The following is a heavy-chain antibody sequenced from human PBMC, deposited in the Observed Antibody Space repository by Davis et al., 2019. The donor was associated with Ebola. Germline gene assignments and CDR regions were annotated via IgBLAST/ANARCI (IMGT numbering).Heavy chain of an antibody. V-gene: IGHV3-53*01. CDR2: IYRGGST. Sequence: GESLKISCPASGFNVSSHYMTWVRQAPGTGLEWVAAIYRGGSTYYAESVKGRFTISRDNSKDTVHLQLNRLRADDTAVYYCTRGRGGSSWELFWGQGTLVTVSS. J-gene: IGHJ4*02. CDR3: TRGRGGSSWELF. D-gene: IGHD6-13*01. CDR1: GFNVSSHY.